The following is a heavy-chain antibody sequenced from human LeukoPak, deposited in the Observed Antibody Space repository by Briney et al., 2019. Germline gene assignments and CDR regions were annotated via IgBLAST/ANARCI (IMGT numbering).Heavy chain of an antibody. CDR1: GFTFSSYW. CDR3: AREHDYDILTGYYPLDY. J-gene: IGHJ4*02. Sequence: GGSLRLSCVASGFTFSSYWMSWVRQTPGKGLEWVAHLNQDGSERYYVDSVKGRFTISRENVKNSLYLQMNSLRAEDTAVYYCAREHDYDILTGYYPLDYWGQGTLVTVSS. CDR2: LNQDGSER. D-gene: IGHD3-9*01. V-gene: IGHV3-7*01.